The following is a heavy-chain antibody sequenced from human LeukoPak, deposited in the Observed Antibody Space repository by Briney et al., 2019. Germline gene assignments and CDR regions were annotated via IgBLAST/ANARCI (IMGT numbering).Heavy chain of an antibody. Sequence: GGSLTLSCAASGFTFSGYEMNWVRQAPGKGLEWVSFIASGGGANRFYSESVKGRFTIPRDNAKNSLYLHMNSLRAEDTGVYYCARIGTTTRGPAGLDVWGQRTTVTVSS. CDR1: GFTFSGYE. D-gene: IGHD2/OR15-2a*01. V-gene: IGHV3-48*03. CDR3: ARIGTTTRGPAGLDV. CDR2: IASGGGANR. J-gene: IGHJ6*02.